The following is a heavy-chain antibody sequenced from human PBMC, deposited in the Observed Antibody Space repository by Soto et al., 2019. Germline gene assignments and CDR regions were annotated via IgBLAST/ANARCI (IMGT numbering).Heavy chain of an antibody. CDR1: GFTFSSYG. V-gene: IGHV3-33*01. Sequence: QVQLVESGGGVVQPGRSLRLSCAASGFTFSSYGMHWVRQAPGKRLEWVAVIWYDGSHKYYADSVKGRFTISRDNSKNTLYLQMNSRRADDTAVYYCARDGGCRDGYTVGCNWFDPWGQGNLVTVSS. D-gene: IGHD5-12*01. J-gene: IGHJ5*02. CDR2: IWYDGSHK. CDR3: ARDGGCRDGYTVGCNWFDP.